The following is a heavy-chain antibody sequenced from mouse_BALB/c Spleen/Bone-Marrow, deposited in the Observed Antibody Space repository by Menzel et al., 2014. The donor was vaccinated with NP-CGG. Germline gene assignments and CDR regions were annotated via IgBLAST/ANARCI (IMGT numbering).Heavy chain of an antibody. CDR2: IYPGNVNT. Sequence: QVQLQQSGAELVKPGASVRISCKASGYTFTSYYIHWVKQRPGQGLEWIGWIYPGNVNTKYNEKFKGKATLTADKSPSTAYMQLSSLTSEDSAVYFCAREANWNFDYWGQGTTLTVSS. V-gene: IGHV1S56*01. D-gene: IGHD4-1*01. CDR3: AREANWNFDY. CDR1: GYTFTSYY. J-gene: IGHJ2*01.